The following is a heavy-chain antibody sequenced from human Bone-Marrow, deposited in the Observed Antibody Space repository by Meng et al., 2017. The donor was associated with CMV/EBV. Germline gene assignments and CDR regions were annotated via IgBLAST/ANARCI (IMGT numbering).Heavy chain of an antibody. V-gene: IGHV3-30-3*01. D-gene: IGHD5-18*01. J-gene: IGHJ4*02. CDR2: ISFDGSNK. CDR3: ARDRFQGYSYGLIDY. CDR1: GFTFSGSA. Sequence: GESLKISCAASGFTFSGSAVHWVRQAPGKGLEWVAIISFDGSNKYYADSVKGRFTISRDNSKSTLYLQMNSLRVEDTAVYYCARDRFQGYSYGLIDYWGQGTLVTVSS.